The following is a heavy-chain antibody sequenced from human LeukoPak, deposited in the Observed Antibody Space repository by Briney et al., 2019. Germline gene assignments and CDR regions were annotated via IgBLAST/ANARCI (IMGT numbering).Heavy chain of an antibody. CDR3: AKDVRRGATRPKWDY. D-gene: IGHD1-26*01. J-gene: IGHJ4*02. Sequence: GGSLRLSCAASGFTFSDYYMSWIRQAPGKGLEWVSAISGSGGSTYYADSVKGRFTISRDNSKNTLYLQMNSLRAEDTAVYYCAKDVRRGATRPKWDYWGQGTLVTVSS. CDR1: GFTFSDYY. V-gene: IGHV3-23*01. CDR2: ISGSGGST.